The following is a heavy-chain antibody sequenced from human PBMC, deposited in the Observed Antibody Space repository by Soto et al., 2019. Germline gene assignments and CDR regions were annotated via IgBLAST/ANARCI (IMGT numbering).Heavy chain of an antibody. CDR2: IYYSGST. Sequence: PSETLSLTCTVSGGSVSSGSYYWSWIRQPPGKGLEWIGYIYYSGSTNYNPSLKSRVTISVDTSKNQFSLKLSSVAAADTAVYYCAGGGRQYYDILTPTDYWGQGTLVTVSS. CDR1: GGSVSSGSYY. J-gene: IGHJ4*02. V-gene: IGHV4-61*01. D-gene: IGHD3-9*01. CDR3: AGGGRQYYDILTPTDY.